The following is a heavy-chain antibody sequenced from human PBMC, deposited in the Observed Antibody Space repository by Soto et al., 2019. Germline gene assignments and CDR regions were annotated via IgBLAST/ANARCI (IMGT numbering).Heavy chain of an antibody. Sequence: QVQLQESGPGLVKPSETLSLTCTVSGGSISSYYWSWIRQPAGKGLEWIGRIYTSGSTNYNPSRKSRVTMSVDTSKNQFSLKLSSVTAADTAVYYCARDRRSSSSRYNWFDPWGQGTLVTVSS. CDR3: ARDRRSSSSRYNWFDP. V-gene: IGHV4-4*07. CDR1: GGSISSYY. CDR2: IYTSGST. J-gene: IGHJ5*02. D-gene: IGHD6-13*01.